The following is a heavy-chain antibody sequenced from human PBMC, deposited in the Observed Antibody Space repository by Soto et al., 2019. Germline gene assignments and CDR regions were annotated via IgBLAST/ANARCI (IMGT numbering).Heavy chain of an antibody. CDR1: GGSFSGYY. D-gene: IGHD3-3*01. V-gene: IGHV4-34*01. J-gene: IGHJ5*02. CDR2: INHSGST. CDR3: ARGRRYDFWSRWNWFDP. Sequence: SETLSLTCAVYGGSFSGYYWSWIRQPPGKGLEWIGEINHSGSTNYNPSLKSRVTISVDTSKNQFSLKLSSVTAADTAVYYCARGRRYDFWSRWNWFDPWGQGTLVTVSS.